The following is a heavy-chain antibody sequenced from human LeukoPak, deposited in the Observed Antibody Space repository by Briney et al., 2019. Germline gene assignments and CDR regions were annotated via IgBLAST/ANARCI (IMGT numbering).Heavy chain of an antibody. CDR3: ARVRRYGDYGAYYFDY. D-gene: IGHD4-17*01. Sequence: ASVKVSCKASGYAFTSFAMNWVRQAPGQGLEWIGWINTNTGNPTYAQGFTGRFVFSLDTSVSTAYLQISSLKAEDTAVYYCARVRRYGDYGAYYFDYWGQGTLVTVSS. CDR1: GYAFTSFA. V-gene: IGHV7-4-1*02. CDR2: INTNTGNP. J-gene: IGHJ4*02.